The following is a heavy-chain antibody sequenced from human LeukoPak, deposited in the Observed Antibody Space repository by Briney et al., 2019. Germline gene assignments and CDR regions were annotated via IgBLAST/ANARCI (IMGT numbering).Heavy chain of an antibody. V-gene: IGHV4-39*07. CDR1: GGSISSSNYY. CDR2: VYYSGNT. CDR3: ARGHPASYSSGWYFGDY. J-gene: IGHJ4*02. Sequence: SETLSLTCTVSGGSISSSNYYWGWIRQPPGKGLECIGSVYYSGNTYYNPSLKSRVTISVDTSKNQFSLKLSSVTAADTAVYYCARGHPASYSSGWYFGDYWGQGTLVTVSS. D-gene: IGHD6-19*01.